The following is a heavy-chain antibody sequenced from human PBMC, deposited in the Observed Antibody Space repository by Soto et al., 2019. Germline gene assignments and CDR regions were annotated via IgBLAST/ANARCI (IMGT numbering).Heavy chain of an antibody. CDR2: MNPNSGNT. J-gene: IGHJ4*02. CDR1: GYTFTSSD. V-gene: IGHV1-8*01. D-gene: IGHD5-18*01. Sequence: QVQLVQSGAEVKKPGASVKVSCKASGYTFTSSDINWVRQATGQGLEWMGWMNPNSGNTAYAQKFQGRVTMTRNTSISTAYVEMSSLCSEDPAVYYCAGEGGYSYGFGDWGQGTLVTVSS. CDR3: AGEGGYSYGFGD.